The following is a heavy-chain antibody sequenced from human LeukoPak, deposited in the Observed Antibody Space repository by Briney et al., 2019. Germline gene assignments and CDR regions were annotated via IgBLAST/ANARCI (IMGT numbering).Heavy chain of an antibody. Sequence: GGSLRLSCAASGFTFSSYGMHWVRQAPGKGLEWVAVIWYDGSNKYYADSVKGRFTISRDNSKNTLYLQMNSLRAEDTAVYYCAKDGPYGSGSYPLGYWGQGTLVTVSS. CDR2: IWYDGSNK. CDR3: AKDGPYGSGSYPLGY. D-gene: IGHD3-10*01. V-gene: IGHV3-33*06. J-gene: IGHJ4*02. CDR1: GFTFSSYG.